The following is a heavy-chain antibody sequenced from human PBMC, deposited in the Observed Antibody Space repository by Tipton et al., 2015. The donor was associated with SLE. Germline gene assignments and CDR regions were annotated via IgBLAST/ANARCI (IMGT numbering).Heavy chain of an antibody. D-gene: IGHD3-10*01. CDR3: ARGAKERITLVRVRPYYFDY. J-gene: IGHJ4*01. Sequence: TLSLTCTVSGGSINSGSYYWSWIRPPAGKGLEWIGHIYTRGSTDYNPSLMSRVSISFDTSKNQLSLKLSSVTAADTAVYYCARGAKERITLVRVRPYYFDYWGQGSLVTVSS. V-gene: IGHV4-61*09. CDR2: IYTRGST. CDR1: GGSINSGSYY.